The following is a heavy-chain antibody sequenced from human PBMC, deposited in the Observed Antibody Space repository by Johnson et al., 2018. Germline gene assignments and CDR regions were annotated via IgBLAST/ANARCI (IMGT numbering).Heavy chain of an antibody. D-gene: IGHD3-3*01. CDR3: ARDKVITIFGVVAYYGMDV. CDR2: IKQDGSQE. J-gene: IGHJ6*02. Sequence: EVQLVESGGGLVQPGGSLRLSCAASGFTFRSFWMSWVRLAPGKGLEWVANIKQDGSQEYYVDSVKGRFTISRDNAKNSLYLEMNTLRAEDSDVYYCARDKVITIFGVVAYYGMDVWGQGTTVIVSS. CDR1: GFTFRSFW. V-gene: IGHV3-7*01.